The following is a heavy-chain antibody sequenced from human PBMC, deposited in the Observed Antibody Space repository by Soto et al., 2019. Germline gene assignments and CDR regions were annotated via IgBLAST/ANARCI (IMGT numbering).Heavy chain of an antibody. V-gene: IGHV3-30*18. CDR3: AKVGYSYGYELWFYYYYGMDV. Sequence: QVQLVESGGGVVQPGRSLRLSCAASGFTFSSYGMHWVRQAPGKGLEWVAVISYDGSNKYYADSVKGRFTISRDNSKNTLYLQMNSLRAEDTAVYYCAKVGYSYGYELWFYYYYGMDVWGQGTTVTVSS. D-gene: IGHD5-18*01. CDR2: ISYDGSNK. CDR1: GFTFSSYG. J-gene: IGHJ6*02.